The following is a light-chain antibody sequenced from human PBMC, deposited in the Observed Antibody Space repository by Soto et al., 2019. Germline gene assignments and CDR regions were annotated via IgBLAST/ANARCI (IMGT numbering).Light chain of an antibody. CDR1: SSDIGGYTY. J-gene: IGLJ1*01. CDR3: SSYTSSSSRV. CDR2: EVS. V-gene: IGLV2-14*01. Sequence: QSALTQPASVSGSLGQSITISCTGTSSDIGGYTYVSWYQHHPGKAPKLIIFEVSNRPSGVSYRVSASKSGNTASLIISGLQAEDEADYYCSSYTSSSSRVFGTGTKVTVL.